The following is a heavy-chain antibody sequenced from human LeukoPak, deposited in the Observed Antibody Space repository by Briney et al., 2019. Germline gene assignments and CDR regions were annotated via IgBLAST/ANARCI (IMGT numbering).Heavy chain of an antibody. Sequence: ASVKVSCKASGGTFNSYAISWVRQAPGQGLEWMGIINPSGSSTSYAQKFQGRVTMTRDTSTSTVNMELSRLRSDDTAVYYCARDDNWNYNFDYWGQGTLVTVSS. V-gene: IGHV1-46*02. CDR1: GGTFNSYA. CDR2: INPSGSST. J-gene: IGHJ4*02. CDR3: ARDDNWNYNFDY. D-gene: IGHD1-7*01.